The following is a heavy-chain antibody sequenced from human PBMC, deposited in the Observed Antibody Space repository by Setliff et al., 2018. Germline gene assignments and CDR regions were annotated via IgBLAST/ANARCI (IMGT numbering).Heavy chain of an antibody. CDR2: IDPSGDT. D-gene: IGHD3-10*01. Sequence: SETLSLTCTVSGGSISSGSHYWTWIRQPTGKRLEWIGHIDPSGDTNYSPSLKSRVTISRDTSKNQLSLELTSVTAADTAVYYCARQPSSGAYYNPRPYYFDSWGQGTLVTVSS. J-gene: IGHJ4*02. V-gene: IGHV4-61*09. CDR1: GGSISSGSHY. CDR3: ARQPSSGAYYNPRPYYFDS.